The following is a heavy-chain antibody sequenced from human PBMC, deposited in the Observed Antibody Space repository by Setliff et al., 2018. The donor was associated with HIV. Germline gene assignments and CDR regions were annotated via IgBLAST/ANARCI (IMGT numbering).Heavy chain of an antibody. J-gene: IGHJ6*03. D-gene: IGHD2-15*01. V-gene: IGHV1-69*13. Sequence: SVKVSCKASGGTFSSYAISWVRQAPGQGLEWMGGIIPIFGTANYAQKFQGRVTITADESTSTAYMELSDLQSEDTAVYYCASPRSAGTYQGAFYYFLHVWGKGTTVTVSS. CDR1: GGTFSSYA. CDR3: ASPRSAGTYQGAFYYFLHV. CDR2: IIPIFGTA.